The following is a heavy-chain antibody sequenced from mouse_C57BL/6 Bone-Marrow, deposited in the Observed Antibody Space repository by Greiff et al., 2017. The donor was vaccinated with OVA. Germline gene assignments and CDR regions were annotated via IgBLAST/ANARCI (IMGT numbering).Heavy chain of an antibody. CDR2: IYPGSGNT. CDR3: ARTGLAY. V-gene: IGHV1-76*01. J-gene: IGHJ3*01. Sequence: VQLQESGAELVRPGASVKLSCKASGYTFTDYYINWVKQRPGQGLEWIARIYPGSGNTYYNEKFKGKATLTAEKSSSTAYMQLSGLTSEDSAVYFWARTGLAYWGKGTLVTVSA. CDR1: GYTFTDYY.